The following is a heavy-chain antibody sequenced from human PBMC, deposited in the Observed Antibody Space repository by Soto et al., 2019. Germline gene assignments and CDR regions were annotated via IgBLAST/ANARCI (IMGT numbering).Heavy chain of an antibody. Sequence: ASVKVSCKASGYTFTSYCLTWVRQAPGQGLEWMGWISAYNGNTVYAQKLQGRVTMTTDTSTSTAYMGLRSLRSDDTAVYYCARDRGIVGATDYWGQGTLVTVSS. CDR3: ARDRGIVGATDY. CDR1: GYTFTSYC. V-gene: IGHV1-18*04. CDR2: ISAYNGNT. D-gene: IGHD1-26*01. J-gene: IGHJ4*02.